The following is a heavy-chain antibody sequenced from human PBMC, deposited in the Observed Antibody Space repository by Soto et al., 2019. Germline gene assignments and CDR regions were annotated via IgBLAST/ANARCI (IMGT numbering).Heavy chain of an antibody. CDR1: GYSFTSYW. Sequence: GESLKISCKGSGYSFTSYWISWGRQMPGKGLKRMGRIDPSDSYTNYSPSFQGHVTISADKSISTAYLQWSSLKASDTAMYYFSIWFRGVIIDLFASSGQGTPVPVSS. J-gene: IGHJ5*01. D-gene: IGHD3-10*01. CDR3: SIWFRGVIIDLFAS. CDR2: IDPSDSYT. V-gene: IGHV5-10-1*01.